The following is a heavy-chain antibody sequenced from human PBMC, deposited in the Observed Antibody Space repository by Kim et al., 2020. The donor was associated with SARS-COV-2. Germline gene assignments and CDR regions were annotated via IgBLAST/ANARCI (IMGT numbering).Heavy chain of an antibody. CDR2: ISSNGGST. D-gene: IGHD3-3*01. V-gene: IGHV3-64*01. CDR1: GFTFSSYA. J-gene: IGHJ3*02. CDR3: ARSYYDFWSGYYTGIGRLGCAFDI. Sequence: GGSLRLSCAASGFTFSSYAMHWVRQAPGKGLEYVSAISSNGGSTYYANSVKGRFTISRDNSKNTLYLQMGSLRAEDMAVYYCARSYYDFWSGYYTGIGRLGCAFDIWGQGTMVTVSS.